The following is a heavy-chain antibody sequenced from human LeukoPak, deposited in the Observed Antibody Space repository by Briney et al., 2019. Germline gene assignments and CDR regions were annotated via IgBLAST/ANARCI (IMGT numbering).Heavy chain of an antibody. V-gene: IGHV4-59*01. J-gene: IGHJ5*02. CDR2: IYYSGST. CDR1: GGSISSYY. D-gene: IGHD3-10*01. Sequence: SETLSLTCTVSGGSISSYYWSWIRQPPGKGLEWIGYIYYSGSTNYNPSLKSRVTISVDTSKNQFSLKLNSVTAADTAMYYCARDGSRFVTMNWFDPWGQGTLVTVSS. CDR3: ARDGSRFVTMNWFDP.